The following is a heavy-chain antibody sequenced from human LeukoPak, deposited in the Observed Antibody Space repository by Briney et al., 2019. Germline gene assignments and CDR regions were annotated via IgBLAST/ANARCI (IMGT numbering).Heavy chain of an antibody. CDR1: GGTFSSYA. V-gene: IGHV1-69*06. J-gene: IGHJ4*02. D-gene: IGHD1-26*01. Sequence: SVKVSCKASGGTFSSYAISWVRQAPGQGLEWMGGIIPIFGTANYAQKFQGRVTITADKSTSTAYMELSSLRSEDTAVYYCATEGGKEVRRSGIDYWGQGTLVTVSS. CDR3: ATEGGKEVRRSGIDY. CDR2: IIPIFGTA.